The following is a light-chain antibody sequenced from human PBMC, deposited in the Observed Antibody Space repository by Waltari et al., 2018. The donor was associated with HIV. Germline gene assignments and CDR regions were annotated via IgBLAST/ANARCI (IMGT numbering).Light chain of an antibody. CDR2: STN. CDR1: SSNIGSNT. Sequence: QSVLTPPPSASGPPGQSVTISCYGSSSNIGSNTVNWYQHLPGTAPKLLIYSTNQRPSGVPDRFSGSKSGTSASLAISGLQSEVEADYYCAAWDDSLNGVVFGGGTKLTVL. J-gene: IGLJ2*01. CDR3: AAWDDSLNGVV. V-gene: IGLV1-44*01.